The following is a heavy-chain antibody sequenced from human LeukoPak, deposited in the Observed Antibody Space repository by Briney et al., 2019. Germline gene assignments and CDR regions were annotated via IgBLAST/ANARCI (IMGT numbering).Heavy chain of an antibody. CDR1: GFTFSSYA. V-gene: IGHV3-23*01. J-gene: IGHJ4*02. Sequence: GGSLRLSCAASGFTFSSYAMSWVRQAPGKGLEWVSTISGSGGSTYYADSVKGRFTISRDNSKNTLYLQMNSLRAEDTAVYYCAKAPTLSGYDPEFDYWGQGTLLTVSS. CDR3: AKAPTLSGYDPEFDY. D-gene: IGHD5-12*01. CDR2: ISGSGGST.